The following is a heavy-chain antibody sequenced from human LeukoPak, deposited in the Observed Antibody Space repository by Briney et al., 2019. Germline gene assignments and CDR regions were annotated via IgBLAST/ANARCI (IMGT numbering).Heavy chain of an antibody. J-gene: IGHJ5*02. CDR3: ARGGLMAAPDTDLNWFDP. CDR1: GYTFTSYG. CDR2: INPNSGGT. V-gene: IGHV1-2*02. Sequence: ASVKVSCKASGYTFTSYGISWVRQAPGQGLEWMGWINPNSGGTNYAQKFQGRVTLTRDTSISTAYMELSRLRSDDTAVYYCARGGLMAAPDTDLNWFDPWGQGTLVTVSS. D-gene: IGHD6-13*01.